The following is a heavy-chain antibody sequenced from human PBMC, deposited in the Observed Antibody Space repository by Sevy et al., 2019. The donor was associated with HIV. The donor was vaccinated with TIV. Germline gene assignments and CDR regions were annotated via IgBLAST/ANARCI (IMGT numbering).Heavy chain of an antibody. Sequence: GGSLRLSCAASGFTFSSYAMHWVRQAPGKGLEWVAVISYDGSNKYYADSVKGRFTISRDNSKNTLYLQMNSLRAEDTAVYYCARDRIMGATEPYYGMDVWGQGTTVTVSS. CDR3: ARDRIMGATEPYYGMDV. J-gene: IGHJ6*02. CDR2: ISYDGSNK. CDR1: GFTFSSYA. D-gene: IGHD1-26*01. V-gene: IGHV3-30-3*01.